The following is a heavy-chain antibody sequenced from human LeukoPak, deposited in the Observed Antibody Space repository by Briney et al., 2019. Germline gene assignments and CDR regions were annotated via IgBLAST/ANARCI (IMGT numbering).Heavy chain of an antibody. CDR2: IFYSGST. D-gene: IGHD1-1*01. CDR3: ARSINGSGTPFYYYYYMDV. CDR1: GGSISPYY. J-gene: IGHJ6*03. Sequence: PSETLSLTCTVSGGSISPYYWSWIRQPPGKRLEWIGYIFYSGSTSFSPSLKSRVTMSVDTSKNQFSLKLSSVTAADTAVYYCARSINGSGTPFYYYYYMDVWGKGTTVTVSS. V-gene: IGHV4-59*01.